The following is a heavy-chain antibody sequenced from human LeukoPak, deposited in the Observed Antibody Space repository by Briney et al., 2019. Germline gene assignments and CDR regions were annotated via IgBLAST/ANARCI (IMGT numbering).Heavy chain of an antibody. CDR2: IHYSGNT. V-gene: IGHV4-61*01. D-gene: IGHD2-2*01. Sequence: SETLSLTCTVSGDSVRTNNYYWSWIRQPPGEGLEWIGYIHYSGNTNYNTSLKSRVTISVDTSKSQFSLKLSSVTAADTAVYYCARGVDCSSTSCDWFDPWGQGTLVTVSS. CDR1: GDSVRTNNYY. J-gene: IGHJ5*02. CDR3: ARGVDCSSTSCDWFDP.